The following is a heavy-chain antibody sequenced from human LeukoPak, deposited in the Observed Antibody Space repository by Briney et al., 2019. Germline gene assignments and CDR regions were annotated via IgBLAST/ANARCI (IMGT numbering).Heavy chain of an antibody. Sequence: PGGSLRLSCAASGFTFSSYDMSWVRQAPGKGLEGVSYISGSGGSTDYADSVKGRFTISRDNSKNTLFLQMNSLRPEDTAVYYCARLGEDSYGYQTDFDYWGQGTLVAVSS. CDR2: ISGSGGST. CDR3: ARLGEDSYGYQTDFDY. J-gene: IGHJ4*02. D-gene: IGHD5-18*01. V-gene: IGHV3-23*01. CDR1: GFTFSSYD.